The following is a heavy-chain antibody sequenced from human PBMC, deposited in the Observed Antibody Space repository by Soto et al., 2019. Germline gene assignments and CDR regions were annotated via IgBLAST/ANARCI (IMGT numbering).Heavy chain of an antibody. D-gene: IGHD6-25*01. Sequence: GGSLRLSCAASGFTFSDYYMSWIRQAPGKGLEWVSYISSSSSYTNYADSVKGRFTISRDNAKNSLYLQMNSLRAEDTAVYYCARARYSSGPGPYYFDYSGQRSLVTGSS. CDR3: ARARYSSGPGPYYFDY. V-gene: IGHV3-11*05. CDR2: ISSSSSYT. J-gene: IGHJ4*02. CDR1: GFTFSDYY.